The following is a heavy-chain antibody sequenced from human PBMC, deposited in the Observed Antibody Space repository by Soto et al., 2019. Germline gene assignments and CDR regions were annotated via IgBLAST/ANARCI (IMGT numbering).Heavy chain of an antibody. D-gene: IGHD6-6*01. CDR2: INGDGSRF. CDR3: VRHVDSGSSY. J-gene: IGHJ4*02. Sequence: GGSLRLSCAASGFTFSPYWMHWVRQAPGEGLVWVSRINGDGSRFTYADSVKGRFTISRDNAMNTLYLQMNSLRAEDTAVYYCVRHVDSGSSYWGQGTLVTVSS. CDR1: GFTFSPYW. V-gene: IGHV3-74*03.